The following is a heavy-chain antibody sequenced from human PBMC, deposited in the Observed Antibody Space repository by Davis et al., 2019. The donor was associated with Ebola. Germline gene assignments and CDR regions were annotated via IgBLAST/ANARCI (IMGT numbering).Heavy chain of an antibody. CDR1: GGTFSSYA. CDR3: ARDGGYSYGYPYYYYYGMDV. Sequence: SVKVSCKASGGTFSSYAISWVRQAPGQGLEWMGGIIPIFGTANYAQKFQGRVTMTRNTSISTAYMELSSLRSEDTAVYYCARDGGYSYGYPYYYYYGMDVWGQGTTVTVSS. CDR2: IIPIFGTA. D-gene: IGHD5-18*01. V-gene: IGHV1-69*05. J-gene: IGHJ6*02.